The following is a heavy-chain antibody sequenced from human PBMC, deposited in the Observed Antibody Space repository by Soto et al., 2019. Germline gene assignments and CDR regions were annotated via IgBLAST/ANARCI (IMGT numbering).Heavy chain of an antibody. V-gene: IGHV3-33*01. CDR3: ARGKQQLGYFDY. J-gene: IGHJ4*02. CDR1: GFTFSSYG. CDR2: IWYDGSNK. Sequence: QVQLVESGGGVVQPGRSLRLSCAASGFTFSSYGMHWVRQAPGKGLEWVAVIWYDGSNKYYADSVKGRFTISRDNSKNTRYLQMNSLRAEDTAVYYCARGKQQLGYFDYWGQGTLVTVSS. D-gene: IGHD6-13*01.